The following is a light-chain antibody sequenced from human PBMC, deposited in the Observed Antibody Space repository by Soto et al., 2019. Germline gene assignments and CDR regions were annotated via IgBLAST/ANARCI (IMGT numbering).Light chain of an antibody. CDR1: NPNIGSNT. Sequence: AWLTHPPATNAAPGQRVTLSFNRRNPNIGSNTVNWYQQLPGTAPKLLIYSNNQRPSGVPDRFSGSKSGTSASLAISGLQSEDEADYYCAAWDDSLNGHVFGTGTKVTVL. V-gene: IGLV1-44*01. CDR2: SNN. CDR3: AAWDDSLNGHV. J-gene: IGLJ1*01.